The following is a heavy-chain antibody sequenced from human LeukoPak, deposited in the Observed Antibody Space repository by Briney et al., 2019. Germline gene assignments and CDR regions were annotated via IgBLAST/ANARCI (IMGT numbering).Heavy chain of an antibody. J-gene: IGHJ3*02. CDR3: ARAEDCSSTSCPRAFDI. D-gene: IGHD2-2*01. V-gene: IGHV3-74*01. CDR1: GFTFSTYW. CDR2: INTDGSNT. Sequence: PGGSLGLSCAASGFTFSTYWMHWVRQAPGKGLVRASRINTDGSNTNYADSVKGRFTISRDNAENTLYLQMNSLRAEDTAVYYCARAEDCSSTSCPRAFDIWGQGTMVTVSS.